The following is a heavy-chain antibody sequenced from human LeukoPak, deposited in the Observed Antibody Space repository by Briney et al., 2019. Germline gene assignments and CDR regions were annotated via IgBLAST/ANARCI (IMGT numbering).Heavy chain of an antibody. CDR1: GYTFTSYA. V-gene: IGHV7-4-1*02. CDR3: ARGQAGSYYNYYYYYYMDV. J-gene: IGHJ6*03. D-gene: IGHD3-10*01. CDR2: INTNTGNP. Sequence: ASVKVSCKASGYTFTSYAMNWVRQAPGQGLEWMGWINTNTGNPTYAQGFTGRFVFSLDTSVSTAYLQISSLKAEDTAAYYCARGQAGSYYNYYYYYYMDVWGKGTTVTVSS.